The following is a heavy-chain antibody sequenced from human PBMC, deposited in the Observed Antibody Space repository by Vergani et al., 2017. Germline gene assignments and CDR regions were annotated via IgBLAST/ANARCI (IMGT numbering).Heavy chain of an antibody. CDR2: IKQDGSEK. Sequence: EVQLVESGGGLVQPGGSLRLSCAASGFPFSSYWMSWVRQAPGMGLEWVANIKQDGSEKYYVDSVKGRFTISRDNAKNSLYLQMNSLRAEDTAVYYCARDKKIIGAAGILSYYYYMDVWGKGTTVTVSS. D-gene: IGHD6-13*01. CDR1: GFPFSSYW. J-gene: IGHJ6*03. CDR3: ARDKKIIGAAGILSYYYYMDV. V-gene: IGHV3-7*01.